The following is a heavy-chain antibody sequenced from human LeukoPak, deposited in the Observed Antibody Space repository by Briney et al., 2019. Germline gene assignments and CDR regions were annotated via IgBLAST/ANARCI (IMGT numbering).Heavy chain of an antibody. CDR1: GFTFNTYW. D-gene: IGHD1-1*01. CDR3: AKDPATGTTFFDY. V-gene: IGHV3-7*01. CDR2: INQDGTKK. J-gene: IGHJ4*02. Sequence: GGSLRLSCAASGFTFNTYWMTWVRQAPGEGLEWVANINQDGTKKHYVDSVEGRFTISRDNARNSLYLQMNSLRAEDTAVYYCAKDPATGTTFFDYWGQGTLVTVSS.